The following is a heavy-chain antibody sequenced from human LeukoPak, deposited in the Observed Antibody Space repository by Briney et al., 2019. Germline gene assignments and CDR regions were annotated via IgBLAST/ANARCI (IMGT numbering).Heavy chain of an antibody. V-gene: IGHV3-7*01. CDR2: INYNGDKI. D-gene: IGHD5-12*01. J-gene: IGHJ5*02. Sequence: SGGSLRLSCAVSGFIFRNYWMSWVRQAPGKGLEWVANINYNGDKIYYEDSVKGRFTISRDNAENTLYLQMNSLRAEDTGVYYCAPQQAYSPYNWFDPWGQGTLVTVSS. CDR3: APQQAYSPYNWFDP. CDR1: GFIFRNYW.